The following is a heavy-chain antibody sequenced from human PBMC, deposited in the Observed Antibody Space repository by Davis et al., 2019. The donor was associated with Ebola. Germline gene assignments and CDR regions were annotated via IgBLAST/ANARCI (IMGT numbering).Heavy chain of an antibody. Sequence: SVKFSCKASGVTFSSYAISWVRQAPGQGLDWMGSILPIFGTANYAQKFQGRVTITADKSTSTAYMELSSLRSEDTAVYYCARDQGGEFWSVYYFDYWGQGTLVTVSS. J-gene: IGHJ4*02. V-gene: IGHV1-69*06. D-gene: IGHD3-3*01. CDR3: ARDQGGEFWSVYYFDY. CDR1: GVTFSSYA. CDR2: ILPIFGTA.